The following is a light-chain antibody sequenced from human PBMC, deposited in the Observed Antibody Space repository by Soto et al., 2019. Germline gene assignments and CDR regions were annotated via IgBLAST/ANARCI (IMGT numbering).Light chain of an antibody. V-gene: IGKV3-20*01. J-gene: IGKJ4*01. CDR1: QSVDHDY. CDR2: GAS. Sequence: NVLTQSPAILSSSPGARVTLSCGASQSVDHDYLAWYQQKTGQAPRLLIYGASYRATGIPDRFSGSGSGTDFPLTISRLEPEDFAVYYCQHYGTSLATFGGETKVEI. CDR3: QHYGTSLAT.